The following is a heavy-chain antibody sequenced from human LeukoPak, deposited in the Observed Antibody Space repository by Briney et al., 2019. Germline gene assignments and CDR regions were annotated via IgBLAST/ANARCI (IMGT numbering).Heavy chain of an antibody. CDR3: ARGVAVATAYYFDY. V-gene: IGHV1-18*01. CDR2: ISANNGDT. CDR1: DYTFTNYG. D-gene: IGHD4-23*01. J-gene: IGHJ4*02. Sequence: GASVKVSCKASDYTFTNYGISWVRQAPGQGLEWMGWISANNGDTLYAQKFQGRATMTTDTSTNTAYMELRSLESDDTAVYYCARGVAVATAYYFDYWGRGTLVTVAS.